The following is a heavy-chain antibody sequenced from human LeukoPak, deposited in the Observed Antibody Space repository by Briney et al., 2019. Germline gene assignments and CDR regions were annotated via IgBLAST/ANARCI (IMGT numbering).Heavy chain of an antibody. CDR3: AKGGGGGNSGYLDY. D-gene: IGHD4-23*01. CDR2: IWFDGVNK. Sequence: GGSLRLSCTASGFSLSDYGLHWVRQAPGKGLEWVAIIWFDGVNKYYEESVKGRFTISRGISKSTLYLQMNSLRAEDTAVYYCAKGGGGGNSGYLDYWGQGTMVTVSS. V-gene: IGHV3-33*06. J-gene: IGHJ4*02. CDR1: GFSLSDYG.